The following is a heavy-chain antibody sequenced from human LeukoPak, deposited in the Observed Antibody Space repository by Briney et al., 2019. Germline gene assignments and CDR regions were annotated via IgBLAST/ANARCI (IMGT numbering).Heavy chain of an antibody. Sequence: ASVKVSCKASGGTFSSYTISWVRQAPGQGLEWMGRIIPILGIANYAQKFQGRVTITADKSTGTAYMELSSLRSEDTAVYYCARDEVVTATDAFDIWGQGTMVTVSS. V-gene: IGHV1-69*04. D-gene: IGHD2-21*02. J-gene: IGHJ3*02. CDR2: IIPILGIA. CDR3: ARDEVVTATDAFDI. CDR1: GGTFSSYT.